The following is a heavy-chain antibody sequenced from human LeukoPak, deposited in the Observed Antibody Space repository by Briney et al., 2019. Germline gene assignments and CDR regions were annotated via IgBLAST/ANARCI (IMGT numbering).Heavy chain of an antibody. CDR1: GFTFSSYG. D-gene: IGHD3-10*01. CDR3: ARDYMVRGYDYYYGMDV. Sequence: GGSLRLSCAASGFTFSSYGMHWVGQAPGKGLEWVAVISYDGSNKYYADSVKGRFTISRDNSKNTLYLQMNSLRAEDTAVYYCARDYMVRGYDYYYGMDVWGQGTTVTVSS. V-gene: IGHV3-30*03. CDR2: ISYDGSNK. J-gene: IGHJ6*02.